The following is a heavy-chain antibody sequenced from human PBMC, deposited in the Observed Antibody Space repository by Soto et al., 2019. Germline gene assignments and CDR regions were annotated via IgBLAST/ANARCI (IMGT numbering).Heavy chain of an antibody. J-gene: IGHJ4*02. D-gene: IGHD5-18*01. CDR2: ISFDGSNK. CDR3: AKDYEGTPMVYTNGFDY. CDR1: RFAFSRYG. Sequence: GGSLRLSCAASRFAFSRYGMHWVRHSPGKGLEWVALISFDGSNKAYADSVKGRFTISRDNSRNTLYLQMNSLSTEDTAVYYCAKDYEGTPMVYTNGFDYWGQGTLVTVSS. V-gene: IGHV3-30*18.